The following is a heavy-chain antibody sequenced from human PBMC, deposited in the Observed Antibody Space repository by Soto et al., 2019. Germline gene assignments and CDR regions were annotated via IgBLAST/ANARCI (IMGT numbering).Heavy chain of an antibody. D-gene: IGHD3-10*01. CDR1: GFTFNNYA. CDR3: AKTPINHIIRGHGVDV. J-gene: IGHJ6*02. CDR2: INEGGDVT. Sequence: EVQLLESGGGLLQPGGSLRLSCSASGFTFNNYAMSWVRQAPGKGLEWVSSINEGGDVTFYADSVKGRFTISRDNSDNTLYLHLNSLRSEDTAVYYCAKTPINHIIRGHGVDVWGQGTTVTVSS. V-gene: IGHV3-23*01.